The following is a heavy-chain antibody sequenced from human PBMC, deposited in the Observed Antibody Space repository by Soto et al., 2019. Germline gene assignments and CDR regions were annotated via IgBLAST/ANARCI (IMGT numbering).Heavy chain of an antibody. Sequence: GGSLRLSCAASVFTFSGSAMHWVRQASGKGLEWVGRIRSKANSYATAYAASVKGRFTISRDDSKNTAYLQMNSLKTEDTAVYYCTRTLTGYYYYYYMDVWGKGTTVTVSS. J-gene: IGHJ6*03. CDR3: TRTLTGYYYYYYMDV. CDR1: VFTFSGSA. D-gene: IGHD3-9*01. V-gene: IGHV3-73*01. CDR2: IRSKANSYAT.